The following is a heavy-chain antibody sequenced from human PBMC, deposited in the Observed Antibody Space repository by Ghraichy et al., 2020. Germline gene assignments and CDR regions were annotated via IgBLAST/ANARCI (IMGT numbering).Heavy chain of an antibody. CDR3: AKEVDSSGYGAYFDY. D-gene: IGHD3-22*01. CDR2: ISYHGNDK. V-gene: IGHV3-30*18. Sequence: SLRLSCAASGFTFSSYGMNWVRQAPGKGLEWVAVISYHGNDKYYADSVKGRFTISRDNSKNTLFLQMNSLRAEDTAVYYCAKEVDSSGYGAYFDYWGQGTLVTVS. J-gene: IGHJ4*02. CDR1: GFTFSSYG.